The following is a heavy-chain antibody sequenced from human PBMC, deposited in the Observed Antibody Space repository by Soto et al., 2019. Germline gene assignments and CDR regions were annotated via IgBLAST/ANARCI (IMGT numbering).Heavy chain of an antibody. CDR1: GFTFSSYA. Sequence: EVQLLESGGGLVQPGGSLRLSCAASGFTFSSYAMSWVRQAPWKGLEWVSAISGSGGSTYYADSVKGRFTISRDNSKNTLYLQMNSLRAEDTAVYYCANGGLVTTWWYWGQGTLVTVSS. CDR2: ISGSGGST. J-gene: IGHJ4*02. V-gene: IGHV3-23*01. CDR3: ANGGLVTTWWY. D-gene: IGHD4-4*01.